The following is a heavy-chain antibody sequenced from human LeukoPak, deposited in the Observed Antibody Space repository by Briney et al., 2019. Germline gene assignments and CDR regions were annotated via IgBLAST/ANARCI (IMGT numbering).Heavy chain of an antibody. CDR3: AKHGYSSCWPQLPSDY. V-gene: IGHV3-23*01. Sequence: QAGGSLRLSCAASGFTFSNYAMSWVRQAPGKGLEWVSAISGSGDSTYYADSVKGRFSISRDNSKNTLFLQLSSLRVDDTALYFCAKHGYSSCWPQLPSDYWGQGTLVTVAS. CDR1: GFTFSNYA. J-gene: IGHJ4*02. D-gene: IGHD6-19*01. CDR2: ISGSGDST.